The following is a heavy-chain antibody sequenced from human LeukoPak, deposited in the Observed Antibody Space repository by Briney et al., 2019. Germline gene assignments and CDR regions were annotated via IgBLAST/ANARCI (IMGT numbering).Heavy chain of an antibody. CDR2: IYSDGST. CDR1: GFAVSNYY. J-gene: IGHJ5*02. CDR3: ARGYYYDSSGYYFNWFDP. Sequence: QSGGSLRLSCAASGFAVSNYYMSWVRQAPGRGLEWVSVIYSDGSTYYADFAKGRFTISRDSSKNTLYLQVNSLRAEDTALYYCARGYYYDSSGYYFNWFDPWGQGTLVTVSS. V-gene: IGHV3-53*01. D-gene: IGHD3-22*01.